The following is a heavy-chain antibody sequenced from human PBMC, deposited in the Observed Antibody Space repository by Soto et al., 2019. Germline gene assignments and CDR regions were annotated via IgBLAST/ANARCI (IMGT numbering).Heavy chain of an antibody. CDR3: ASLKRSYGYAELDY. CDR2: INHSGST. D-gene: IGHD5-18*01. Sequence: QVQLQQWGAGLLKPSETLSLTCAVYGGSFSGYYWSWIRQPPGKGLEWIGEINHSGSTNYNPSLKRRVTISVDTSKKQVSLKLSSVAAADTAVDYCASLKRSYGYAELDYWGQGTLVTVSS. J-gene: IGHJ4*02. V-gene: IGHV4-34*01. CDR1: GGSFSGYY.